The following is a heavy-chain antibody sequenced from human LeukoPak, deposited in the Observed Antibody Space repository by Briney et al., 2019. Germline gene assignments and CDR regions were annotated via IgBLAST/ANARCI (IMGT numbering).Heavy chain of an antibody. CDR3: ARGGDYVEAFDI. J-gene: IGHJ3*02. Sequence: TLSLTCTVSGGSISSGSYYWSWIRQPAGKGLEWIGRIYTSGSTNYNPSLKSQVTISVDTSKNQFSLKLSSVTAVDTAVYYCARGGDYVEAFDIWGQGTMVTVSS. CDR2: IYTSGST. CDR1: GGSISSGSYY. V-gene: IGHV4-61*02. D-gene: IGHD4-17*01.